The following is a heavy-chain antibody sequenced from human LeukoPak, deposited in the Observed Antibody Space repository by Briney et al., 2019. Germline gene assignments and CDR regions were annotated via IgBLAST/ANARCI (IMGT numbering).Heavy chain of an antibody. Sequence: GGSLRLSCAASGFTFSSYSMNWVRQAPGKGLEWVSYISSSSSTIYYADSVKGRFTISRDNAKNSLYLQMNSLRAEDTAVYYCPRNGGQQQLVHLGYWGQGTLVTVSS. CDR3: PRNGGQQQLVHLGY. J-gene: IGHJ4*02. V-gene: IGHV3-48*04. CDR1: GFTFSSYS. D-gene: IGHD6-13*01. CDR2: ISSSSSTI.